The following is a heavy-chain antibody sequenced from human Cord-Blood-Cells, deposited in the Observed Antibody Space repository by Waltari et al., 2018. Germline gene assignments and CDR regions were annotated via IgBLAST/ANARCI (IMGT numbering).Heavy chain of an antibody. CDR3: AGLGNIVVVPAAKNAFDI. CDR2: IYHSGST. Sequence: QVQLQESDPGLVKPSETLSLTCAVSGYSISSGYYWGWIRQPPGKGLEWIGSIYHSGSTYYNPSLKSRVTISVDTSKNQFSLKLSSVTAADTAVYYCAGLGNIVVVPAAKNAFDIWGQGTMVTVSS. J-gene: IGHJ3*02. V-gene: IGHV4-38-2*01. CDR1: GYSISSGYY. D-gene: IGHD2-2*01.